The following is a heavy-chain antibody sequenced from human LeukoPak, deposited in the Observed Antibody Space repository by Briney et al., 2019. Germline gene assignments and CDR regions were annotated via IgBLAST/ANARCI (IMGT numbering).Heavy chain of an antibody. CDR3: AKDPNGDYLGAFDF. CDR2: ITGSGGTT. V-gene: IGHV3-23*01. Sequence: GRTLRLTRTGSGFAFGDYGMTWVPGPPGGGLECVSAITGSGGTTRYTDSVTGRFTISRDNSGNTLFLQMNSLRAEDTAVYYCAKDPNGDYLGAFDFWAQGHWSPSL. CDR1: GFAFGDYG. J-gene: IGHJ3*01. D-gene: IGHD4-17*01.